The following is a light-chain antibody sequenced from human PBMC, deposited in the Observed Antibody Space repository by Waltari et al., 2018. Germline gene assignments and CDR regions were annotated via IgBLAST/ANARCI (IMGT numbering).Light chain of an antibody. Sequence: QLVLTQSPSASASLGASVKLTCTLSSGHSRHLVAWHQQQPGKGPRFLRKVNSDGSHSKGDEIPDRFSGSSSGAERYLTISTVQSEDEAVYYCQTGGHGTWVFGGGTKLTVL. V-gene: IGLV4-69*02. CDR1: SGHSRHL. CDR2: VNSDGSH. J-gene: IGLJ3*02. CDR3: QTGGHGTWV.